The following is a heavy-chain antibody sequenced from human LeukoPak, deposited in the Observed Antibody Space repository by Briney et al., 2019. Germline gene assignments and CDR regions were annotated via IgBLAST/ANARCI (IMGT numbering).Heavy chain of an antibody. CDR1: GFTVSSNY. V-gene: IGHV3-66*01. CDR2: IYLDGST. D-gene: IGHD2-8*01. CDR3: ARDSDHVGVLGAFDI. Sequence: GGSLRLSCVVSGFTVSSNYMNWVRQAPGKGLEWVSVIYLDGSTYYADSVKGRSAISRDTSKNTLHLQMDSLRAEDTAVYYCARDSDHVGVLGAFDIWGQGTVVTVSS. J-gene: IGHJ3*02.